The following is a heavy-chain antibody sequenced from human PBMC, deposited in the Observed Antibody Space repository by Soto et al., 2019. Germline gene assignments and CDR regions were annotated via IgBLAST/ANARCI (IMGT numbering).Heavy chain of an antibody. Sequence: SETLSLTCSVPGASIRSYFWSWVRQPAGQGLEWIGHIYIRGTTSYNPSLEGRVTLSLDTSKNQVSLVVTSVTAADTAVYYCARNPYLRGNYSFFDPCGPGPLVTVYS. CDR3: ARNPYLRGNYSFFDP. J-gene: IGHJ5*02. D-gene: IGHD2-21*01. CDR2: IYIRGTT. CDR1: GASIRSYF. V-gene: IGHV4-4*07.